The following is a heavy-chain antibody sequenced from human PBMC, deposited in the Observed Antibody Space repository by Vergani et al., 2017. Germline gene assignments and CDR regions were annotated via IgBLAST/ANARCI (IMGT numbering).Heavy chain of an antibody. CDR3: ARDLRLLYNRFDP. CDR1: GFTFNQYG. V-gene: IGHV3-33*01. J-gene: IGHJ5*02. D-gene: IGHD1-14*01. Sequence: QVQLVESGGGVVQPGRSLRLSCAASGFTFNQYGRHWVRQAPGKGLEWVAVTWYDGNNKQYADSVKGRFTISRDNSKSTMYLQMNSLREEDTGVYYCARDLRLLYNRFDPWGQGTMVTVSS. CDR2: TWYDGNNK.